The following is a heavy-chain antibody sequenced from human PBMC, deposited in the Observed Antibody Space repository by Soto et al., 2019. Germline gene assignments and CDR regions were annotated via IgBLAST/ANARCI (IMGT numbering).Heavy chain of an antibody. CDR2: IYYSGST. D-gene: IGHD2-15*01. Sequence: SETLSLTCTVSGGSISSYYWSWIRQPPGKGLEWIGYIYYSGSTNYSPSLKSRVTISVDASKNQFSLKLSSVTAADTAVYYCARAGAVVVAATPRVYGMDVWGQGTTVTVSS. CDR3: ARAGAVVVAATPRVYGMDV. V-gene: IGHV4-59*01. CDR1: GGSISSYY. J-gene: IGHJ6*02.